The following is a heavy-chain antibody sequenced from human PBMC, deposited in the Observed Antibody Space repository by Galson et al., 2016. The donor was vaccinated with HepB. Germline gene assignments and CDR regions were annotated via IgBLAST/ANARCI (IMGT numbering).Heavy chain of an antibody. Sequence: CAISGDSVYNNGAAWVWIRQSPSRGLEWLGRTFYRSTWENHYAGSVKNRITISPDTSRNQFSLHLNSVTPEDPAVYYCARAVVLGRGMDDWGQGTTVTVSS. J-gene: IGHJ6*02. CDR3: ARAVVLGRGMDD. CDR2: TFYRSTWEN. V-gene: IGHV6-1*01. CDR1: GDSVYNNGAA. D-gene: IGHD2-15*01.